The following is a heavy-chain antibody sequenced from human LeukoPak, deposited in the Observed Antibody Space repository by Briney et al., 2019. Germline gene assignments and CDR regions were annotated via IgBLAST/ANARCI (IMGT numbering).Heavy chain of an antibody. J-gene: IGHJ4*02. Sequence: GGSLRLSCAASGFTFSSYAMSWVRQAPGMGLEWVSAISGSGGDTHYADSVKGRFTTSRDNSKNTLYLQMNSLRAEDTAVYYCAKSRWDSGYDLYDWGQGTLVTVSS. CDR2: ISGSGGDT. V-gene: IGHV3-23*01. CDR1: GFTFSSYA. CDR3: AKSRWDSGYDLYD. D-gene: IGHD5-12*01.